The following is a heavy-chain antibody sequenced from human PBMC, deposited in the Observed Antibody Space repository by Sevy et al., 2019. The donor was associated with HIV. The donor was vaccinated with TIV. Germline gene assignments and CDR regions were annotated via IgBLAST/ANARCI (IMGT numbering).Heavy chain of an antibody. V-gene: IGHV3-33*01. CDR3: ASDLEFYDYGDYGPAFMPDY. Sequence: GGSLRLSCAASGFTFSTYGMHWVRQAPGKGLEWVAVIWFDGSNTYYADSVKGRFTISRDIAKDTLNLQMNSLRAEDTAVYYGASDLEFYDYGDYGPAFMPDYWGQGTLVTVSS. CDR2: IWFDGSNT. CDR1: GFTFSTYG. D-gene: IGHD4-17*01. J-gene: IGHJ4*02.